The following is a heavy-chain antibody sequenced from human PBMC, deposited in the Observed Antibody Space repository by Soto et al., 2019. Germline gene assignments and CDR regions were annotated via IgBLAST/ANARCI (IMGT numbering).Heavy chain of an antibody. J-gene: IGHJ6*02. V-gene: IGHV4-31*03. CDR3: ARDRGRTTAYPYYYYGMDV. Sequence: SETLSLTCTVSGGSISSGGYYWSWIRQHPGKGLEWIGYIYYSGSTYYNPSLKSRVTISVDTSKNQFSLKLSSVTAADTAVYYCARDRGRTTAYPYYYYGMDVWGQGTTVTVSS. CDR1: GGSISSGGYY. CDR2: IYYSGST. D-gene: IGHD1-7*01.